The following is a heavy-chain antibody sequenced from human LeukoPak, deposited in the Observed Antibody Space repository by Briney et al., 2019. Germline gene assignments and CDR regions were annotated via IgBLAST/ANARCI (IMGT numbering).Heavy chain of an antibody. CDR3: ARDRGLRGLYDY. CDR2: ISYDGSNK. CDR1: GFTFSSYA. V-gene: IGHV3-30*04. D-gene: IGHD4-17*01. Sequence: PGGSLRLSCAASGFTFSSYAMHWVRQAPGKGLEWVAVISYDGSNKYYADSVKGRFTISRDNSKNTLYLQMNSLRAEDTAVYYCARDRGLRGLYDYWGRGTLVTVSS. J-gene: IGHJ4*02.